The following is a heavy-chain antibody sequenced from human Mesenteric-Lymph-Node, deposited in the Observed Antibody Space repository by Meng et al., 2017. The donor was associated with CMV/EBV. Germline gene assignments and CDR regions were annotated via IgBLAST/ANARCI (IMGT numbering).Heavy chain of an antibody. CDR3: VKDTGRGDY. V-gene: IGHV3-30*02. Sequence: GESLKISCAASGFTFSSYGMHWVRQAPGKGLEWVAFIGLDDTDRQYADSVEGRFTITRDNAKSTLHLQMNTLRNDDTAVYYCVKDTGRGDYWGQGTLVTVSS. CDR1: GFTFSSYG. D-gene: IGHD2-8*02. J-gene: IGHJ4*02. CDR2: IGLDDTDR.